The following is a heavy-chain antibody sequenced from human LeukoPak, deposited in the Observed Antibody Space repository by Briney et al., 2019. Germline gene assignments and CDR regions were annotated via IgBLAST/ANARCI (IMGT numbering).Heavy chain of an antibody. D-gene: IGHD4-11*01. CDR3: ARLPRITVTTNYYYYYMDV. J-gene: IGHJ6*03. V-gene: IGHV4-39*01. CDR1: GGSISSYY. CDR2: IYYSGST. Sequence: PSETLSLTCTVSGGSISSYYWGWIRQPPGKGLEWIGSIYYSGSTYYNPSLKSRVTISVDTSKNQFSLKLSSVTAADTAVYYCARLPRITVTTNYYYYYMDVWGKGTTVTVSS.